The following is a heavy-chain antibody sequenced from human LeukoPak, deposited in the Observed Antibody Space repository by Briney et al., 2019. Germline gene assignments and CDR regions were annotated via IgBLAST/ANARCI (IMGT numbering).Heavy chain of an antibody. CDR2: ISSSSSYI. Sequence: PGGSLRLSCAASGFTFSSYSMNWVRQAPGKGLEWVSSISSSSSYIYYADSVKGRFTISRDNAKNSLYLQMNSLRAEDTAVYYCARVEGGRCSSTSCHNLDYWGQGTLVTVSS. CDR3: ARVEGGRCSSTSCHNLDY. J-gene: IGHJ4*02. D-gene: IGHD2-2*02. CDR1: GFTFSSYS. V-gene: IGHV3-21*01.